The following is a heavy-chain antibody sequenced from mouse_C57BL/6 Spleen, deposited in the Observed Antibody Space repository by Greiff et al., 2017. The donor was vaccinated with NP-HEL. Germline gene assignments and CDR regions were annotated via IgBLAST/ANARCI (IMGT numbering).Heavy chain of an antibody. CDR1: GFSLTSYV. CDR2: IWRGGST. V-gene: IGHV2-5*01. Sequence: VQLQQSGPGLVQPSQSLSITCTVSGFSLTSYVVHWVRQSPGKGLEWLGVIWRGGSTDYNAAFMSRLSITKDNSKSQVFIKMNSLQADDTAIYYCAKNYDDGRYAMDYWGQGTSVTVSS. J-gene: IGHJ4*01. D-gene: IGHD2-12*01. CDR3: AKNYDDGRYAMDY.